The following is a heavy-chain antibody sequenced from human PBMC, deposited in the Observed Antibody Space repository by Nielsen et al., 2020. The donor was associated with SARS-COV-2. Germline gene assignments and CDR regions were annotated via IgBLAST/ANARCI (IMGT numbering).Heavy chain of an antibody. J-gene: IGHJ4*02. V-gene: IGHV3-30*18. CDR1: GFTFRNHG. Sequence: GESLKISCAASGFTFRNHGMHWVRQVAGKGLEWVAIVSSDGSDTFYVDSLEGRFTISRDNSKNTVYLEMNSLRAEDTAVYHCAKDVWSGAHQIGPDYWGQGTLVTVSS. D-gene: IGHD3-3*01. CDR2: VSSDGSDT. CDR3: AKDVWSGAHQIGPDY.